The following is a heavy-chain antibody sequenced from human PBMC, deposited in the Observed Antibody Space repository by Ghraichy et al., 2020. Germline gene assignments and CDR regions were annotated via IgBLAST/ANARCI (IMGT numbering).Heavy chain of an antibody. CDR2: IYSGGST. D-gene: IGHD4-17*01. J-gene: IGHJ4*02. Sequence: GGSLRLSCAASGFTVSSNYMSWVRQAPGKGLEWVSVIYSGGSTYYADSVKGRFTISRDNSKNTLYLQMNSLRAEDTAVYYCARARGDYWVVLDYWGQGTLVTVSS. CDR3: ARARGDYWVVLDY. V-gene: IGHV3-53*01. CDR1: GFTVSSNY.